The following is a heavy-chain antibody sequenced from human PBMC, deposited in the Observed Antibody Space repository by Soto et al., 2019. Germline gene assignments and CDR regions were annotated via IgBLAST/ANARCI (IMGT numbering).Heavy chain of an antibody. V-gene: IGHV3-74*01. CDR1: GFTFSYYW. CDR2: IHSDGSST. J-gene: IGHJ3*01. CDR3: ARGDRGAFDL. Sequence: EVRLVESEGGLVQPGGSLSLSCAASGFTFSYYWMHWVRQAPGQGLLWVSRIHSDGSSTTYADSVKGRFTISRDNAKNTVSVQINSLRVEDTGVYFCARGDRGAFDLWGQGTMVTVSS. D-gene: IGHD2-21*02.